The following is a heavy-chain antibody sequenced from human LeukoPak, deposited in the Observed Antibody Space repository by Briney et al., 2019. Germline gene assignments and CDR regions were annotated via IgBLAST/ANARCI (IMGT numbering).Heavy chain of an antibody. V-gene: IGHV4-4*02. D-gene: IGHD6-13*01. CDR2: ILHSGST. CDR1: GGSISTSNW. J-gene: IGHJ4*01. CDR3: ARRGRGLAAAGTHPLIDY. Sequence: PSETLSLTCAVSGGSISTSNWWSWVRQPPGKGLEWIGEILHSGSTNYNPSLKSRVTISVDESKNQFSLKLSSVTAADTAVYYCARRGRGLAAAGTHPLIDYWGQGTLVTVSS.